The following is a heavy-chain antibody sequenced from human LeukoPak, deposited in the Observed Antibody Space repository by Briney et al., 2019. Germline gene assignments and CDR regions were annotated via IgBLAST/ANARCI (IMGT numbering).Heavy chain of an antibody. Sequence: GGSLRLSCAASGFTFSSYAMSWVRQAPGKGLEWVSAISGSGGSTYYADSVKGRFTISRDNSKDTLYLQMNSLRAEDTAVYYCAKFLPTHIVVANYYFDYWGQGTLVTVSS. CDR2: ISGSGGST. CDR1: GFTFSSYA. J-gene: IGHJ4*02. D-gene: IGHD2-21*01. V-gene: IGHV3-23*01. CDR3: AKFLPTHIVVANYYFDY.